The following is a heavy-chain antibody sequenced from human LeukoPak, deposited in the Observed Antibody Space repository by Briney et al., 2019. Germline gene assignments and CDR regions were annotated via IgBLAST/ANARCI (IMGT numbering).Heavy chain of an antibody. J-gene: IGHJ3*02. CDR1: GGSISNYY. D-gene: IGHD2/OR15-2a*01. CDR3: ARDLSVNAFDI. CDR2: TFYSGNA. V-gene: IGHV4-59*01. Sequence: SETLSLTCTVSGGSISNYYWYWMRQPPGKGLEWIGHTFYSGNANYNPSLKSRVTISVDTSKNQFSLNLSSVTAADTAVYFCARDLSVNAFDIWGQGTLVTVSS.